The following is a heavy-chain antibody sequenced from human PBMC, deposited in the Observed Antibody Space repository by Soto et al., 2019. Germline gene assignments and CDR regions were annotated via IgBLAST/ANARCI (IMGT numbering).Heavy chain of an antibody. J-gene: IGHJ2*01. CDR2: MSSSGTTI. Sequence: QMQLVESGGGLVKPGGSLRLSCAASGFTFSDYYMSWIRQAPGKGLEWVSYMSSSGTTIYYADSVRGRFTISGDNAKNPMYLQMNSLRAEDTAVYYCAREAGTYWYFDLWGRGTLVTVSS. CDR3: AREAGTYWYFDL. CDR1: GFTFSDYY. V-gene: IGHV3-11*01. D-gene: IGHD1-1*01.